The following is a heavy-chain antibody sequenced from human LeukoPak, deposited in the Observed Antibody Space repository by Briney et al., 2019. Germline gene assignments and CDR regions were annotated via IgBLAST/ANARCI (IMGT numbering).Heavy chain of an antibody. CDR1: GFTFSSYA. D-gene: IGHD3/OR15-3a*01. V-gene: IGHV3-23*01. Sequence: GGSLRLSCAASGFTFSSYAMSWVRQAPGKGLEWVSAISGSGGSTYYADSVKGRFTISRDNSKNTLYLQMNSLRAEDTAVYYCAKEPSVEDWYVAGYYLDYWGQGTLVTVSS. J-gene: IGHJ4*02. CDR3: AKEPSVEDWYVAGYYLDY. CDR2: ISGSGGST.